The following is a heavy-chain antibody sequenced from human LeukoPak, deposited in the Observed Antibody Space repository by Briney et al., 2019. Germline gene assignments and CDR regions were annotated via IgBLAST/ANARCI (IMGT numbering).Heavy chain of an antibody. Sequence: ASVKVSCKASGYTLTSYGISWVRQAPGQGLEWMGWISAYNGNTNYAQKLQGRVTMTTDTSTSTAYMELRSLRSDDTAVYYCARDSIRFLEWLVPYYYGMDVWGQGTTVTVSS. CDR3: ARDSIRFLEWLVPYYYGMDV. V-gene: IGHV1-18*01. CDR2: ISAYNGNT. J-gene: IGHJ6*02. D-gene: IGHD3-3*01. CDR1: GYTLTSYG.